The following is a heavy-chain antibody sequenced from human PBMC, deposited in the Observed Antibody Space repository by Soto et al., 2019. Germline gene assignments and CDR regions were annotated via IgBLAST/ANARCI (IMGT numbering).Heavy chain of an antibody. J-gene: IGHJ3*02. V-gene: IGHV4-31*03. Sequence: SETLYLTCTVSGGSISSGGYYWSWIRLHPGKGLEWIGYIYYSGSTYYNPSLKSRVTISVDTSKNQFSLKLSSVTAADTAVYYCARSGDYYDSSGYYGAFDIWGQGTMV. D-gene: IGHD3-22*01. CDR3: ARSGDYYDSSGYYGAFDI. CDR2: IYYSGST. CDR1: GGSISSGGYY.